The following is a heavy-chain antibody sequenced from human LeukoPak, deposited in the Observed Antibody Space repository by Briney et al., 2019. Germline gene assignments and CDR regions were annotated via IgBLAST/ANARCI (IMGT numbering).Heavy chain of an antibody. CDR3: AAAQDDSSGYPPDY. J-gene: IGHJ4*02. D-gene: IGHD3-22*01. V-gene: IGHV1-58*02. CDR2: IVVGSGNT. Sequence: ASVKVSCKASGFTFTSSAMQWVRQARGQRVEWIGWIVVGSGNTNYAQKFQERVTITRDMSTSTAYMELSSLRSEDTAVYYCAAAQDDSSGYPPDYWGQGTLVTVSS. CDR1: GFTFTSSA.